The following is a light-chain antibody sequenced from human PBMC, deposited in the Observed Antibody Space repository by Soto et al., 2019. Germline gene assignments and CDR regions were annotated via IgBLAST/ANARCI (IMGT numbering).Light chain of an antibody. CDR1: SSDVGGCNY. CDR3: ASCAGSDNWGV. Sequence: QSALTQPPSASGSPGQSVTISCTGSSSDVGGCNYVSWYQQYPGKAPRLIIYDVTKRPSGVPDRFSGSKSGNMASLTVSGLQAEDEADYYCASCAGSDNWGVFGGGTKLTVL. CDR2: DVT. V-gene: IGLV2-8*01. J-gene: IGLJ3*02.